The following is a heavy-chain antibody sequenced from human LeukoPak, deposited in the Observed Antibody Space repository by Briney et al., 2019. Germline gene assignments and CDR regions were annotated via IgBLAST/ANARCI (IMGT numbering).Heavy chain of an antibody. CDR2: IYYSVST. D-gene: IGHD2-15*01. Sequence: SETLSLTCTVSGGSISSYYWSWIRQPPGKGLEWIGYIYYSVSTNCNPSLKSRVTISVDTSKNQFSLKLSSVTAADTAVYYEARHPGYCSGGSCYRGGGDYWGQGTLVTVSS. V-gene: IGHV4-59*08. CDR3: ARHPGYCSGGSCYRGGGDY. CDR1: GGSISSYY. J-gene: IGHJ4*02.